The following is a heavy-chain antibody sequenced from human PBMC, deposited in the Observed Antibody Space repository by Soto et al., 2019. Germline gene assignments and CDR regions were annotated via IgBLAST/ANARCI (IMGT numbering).Heavy chain of an antibody. V-gene: IGHV1-18*01. J-gene: IGHJ4*02. CDR1: GYTFTTYG. Sequence: QVHLVQSGAEVKKPGASVKVSCKGSGYTFTTYGITWVRQAPGQGLEWMGWISAHNGNTNYAQKLQGRVTVTRDTSTSTAYMELTRRRSDDTGVYYCARGRYGDYWGQGALVTVSS. CDR3: ARGRYGDY. D-gene: IGHD1-1*01. CDR2: ISAHNGNT.